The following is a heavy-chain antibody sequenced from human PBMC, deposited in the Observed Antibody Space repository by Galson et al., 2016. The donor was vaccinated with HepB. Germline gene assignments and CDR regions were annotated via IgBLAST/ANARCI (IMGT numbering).Heavy chain of an antibody. Sequence: SVKVSCKASGYTFTSYYMHWVRQAPGQGLEWMGIINPSSGSTNDALKFQGRVTMTRDTSTSTVYMELSSLRSEDTAVYYGARGENYDGSVSYYARGSFYYYGLDVWGQGTTVTVSS. CDR3: ARGENYDGSVSYYARGSFYYYGLDV. CDR1: GYTFTSYY. V-gene: IGHV1-46*01. D-gene: IGHD3-10*01. J-gene: IGHJ6*02. CDR2: INPSSGST.